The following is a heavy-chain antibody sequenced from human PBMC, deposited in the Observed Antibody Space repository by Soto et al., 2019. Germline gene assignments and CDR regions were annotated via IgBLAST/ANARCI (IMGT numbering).Heavy chain of an antibody. J-gene: IGHJ4*02. D-gene: IGHD2-15*01. V-gene: IGHV4-39*01. CDR2: IYYSGST. CDR1: GGSISSSSYY. CDR3: ARLCSAPRYCSGGSCTDY. Sequence: SETLSLTCAVSGGSISSSSYYWGWIRQPPGKGLEWIGSIYYSGSTYYNPSLKSRVTISVDTSKNQFSLKLSSVTAADTAVYYCARLCSAPRYCSGGSCTDYWGQGTLVTVSS.